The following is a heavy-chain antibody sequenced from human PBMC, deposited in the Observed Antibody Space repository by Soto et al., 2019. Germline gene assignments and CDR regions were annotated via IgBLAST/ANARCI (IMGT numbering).Heavy chain of an antibody. CDR2: ISYDGSNK. J-gene: IGHJ4*02. CDR1: GFTFSSFG. Sequence: GGSLRLSCAASGFTFSSFGMQWVRQAPGKGLEWVAGISYDGSNKYYEDSVKGRFTISRDNSKNTVYLQMNSLRAEDTALYYCAKGYCSSTSCSFDYWGQGTLVTVSS. CDR3: AKGYCSSTSCSFDY. D-gene: IGHD2-2*01. V-gene: IGHV3-30*18.